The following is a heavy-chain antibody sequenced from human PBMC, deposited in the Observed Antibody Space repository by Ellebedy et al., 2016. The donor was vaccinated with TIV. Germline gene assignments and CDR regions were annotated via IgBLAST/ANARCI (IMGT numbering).Heavy chain of an antibody. Sequence: GESLKISCAASGFSFSDAWMHWVRQTPGKALEWVGRIKAKTDGGTTDYAAPVKGRFTVSRDDSKNTLYLHMNSLKTEDTAIYYCTTRLFYTKSTPSTTNTSKGDFWGQGTLVTVSS. CDR3: TTRLFYTKSTPSTTNTSKGDF. J-gene: IGHJ4*02. CDR1: GFSFSDAW. D-gene: IGHD1-14*01. CDR2: IKAKTDGGTT. V-gene: IGHV3-15*01.